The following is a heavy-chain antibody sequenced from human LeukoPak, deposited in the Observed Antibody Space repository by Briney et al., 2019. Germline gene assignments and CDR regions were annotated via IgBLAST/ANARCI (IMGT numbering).Heavy chain of an antibody. V-gene: IGHV3-23*01. Sequence: GVSLRLSCAASGFAFSYYAMGWVRQAPGKGLEWVASINSCDRDSLYAASAKGRFDISRDISKNTVFLQMKSLRGEDTAVYYCEKGDRGGTFFTNGMDVWGQGTTVTVSS. CDR3: EKGDRGGTFFTNGMDV. J-gene: IGHJ6*02. D-gene: IGHD2-15*01. CDR1: GFAFSYYA. CDR2: INSCDRDS.